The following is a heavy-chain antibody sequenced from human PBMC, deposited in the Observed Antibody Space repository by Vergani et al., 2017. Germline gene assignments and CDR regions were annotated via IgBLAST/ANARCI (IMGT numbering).Heavy chain of an antibody. CDR2: ISSSSSSI. J-gene: IGHJ6*02. Sequence: EVQLLESGGGLVQPGGSLRLSCAASGFTFSSYSMNWVRQAPGKGLEWVSYISSSSSSIYYADSVKGRFTISRDNAKNSLYLQMNSLRAEYTAVYYCARDQGTVIGNPDGRDVWGRGP. CDR3: ARDQGTVIGNPDGRDV. D-gene: IGHD4-17*01. CDR1: GFTFSSYS. V-gene: IGHV3-48*04.